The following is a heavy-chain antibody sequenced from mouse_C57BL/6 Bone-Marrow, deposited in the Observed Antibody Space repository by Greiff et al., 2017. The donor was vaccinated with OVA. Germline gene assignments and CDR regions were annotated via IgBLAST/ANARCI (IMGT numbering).Heavy chain of an antibody. J-gene: IGHJ4*01. V-gene: IGHV5-12*01. CDR1: GFTFSDYY. D-gene: IGHD2-12*01. CDR3: ARPLYSSYAMDY. Sequence: EVKLVESGGGLVQPGGSLKLSCAASGFTFSDYYMSWVRQTPEKRLEWVAYISNGGGSTYYPDTVKGRFTISRDNAKNTLYLQMSRLKSEDTAMYYCARPLYSSYAMDYWGQGTSVTVAS. CDR2: ISNGGGST.